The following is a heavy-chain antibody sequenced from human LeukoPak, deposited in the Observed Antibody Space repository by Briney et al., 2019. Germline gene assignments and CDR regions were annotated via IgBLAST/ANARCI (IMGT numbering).Heavy chain of an antibody. V-gene: IGHV1-18*01. Sequence: ASVKVPCKASGYTFTSYGISWVRQAPGQGLEWMGWISAYNGNTNYAQKLQGRVTMTTDTSTSTAYMELRSLRSDDTAVYYCARDYYDSSGYYYHTVAPWGQGTLVTVS. CDR1: GYTFTSYG. CDR3: ARDYYDSSGYYYHTVAP. CDR2: ISAYNGNT. J-gene: IGHJ5*02. D-gene: IGHD3-22*01.